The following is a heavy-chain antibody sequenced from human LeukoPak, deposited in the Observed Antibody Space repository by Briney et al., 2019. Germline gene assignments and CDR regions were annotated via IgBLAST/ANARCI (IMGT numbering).Heavy chain of an antibody. V-gene: IGHV3-20*01. CDR3: ARPMVRGDYYYGMDV. J-gene: IGHJ6*02. CDR2: INRNGDSI. CDR1: GFTFDDYG. D-gene: IGHD3-10*01. Sequence: TGGSLRLSCAASGFTFDDYGMSWVRQGPEKGLEWVSGINRNGDSIGYADSVKGRFTIWRDNAKNSLYLQTNSLRAEDTALYHCARPMVRGDYYYGMDVWGQGTTVTVSS.